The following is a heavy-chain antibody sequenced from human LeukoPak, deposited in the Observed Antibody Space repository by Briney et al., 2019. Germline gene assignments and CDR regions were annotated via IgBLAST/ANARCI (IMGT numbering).Heavy chain of an antibody. Sequence: SETLSLTCTVSGDSISSSSYYWGWIRQPPGKGLEWIGSIYSDGTTFYHPSLKRRVTISVDTSKNQFSLNVTSVTAADTAVYYCARRAASSAAVGYWGQGSLVTVSS. J-gene: IGHJ4*02. D-gene: IGHD6-19*01. CDR1: GDSISSSSYY. CDR3: ARRAASSAAVGY. CDR2: IYSDGTT. V-gene: IGHV4-39*01.